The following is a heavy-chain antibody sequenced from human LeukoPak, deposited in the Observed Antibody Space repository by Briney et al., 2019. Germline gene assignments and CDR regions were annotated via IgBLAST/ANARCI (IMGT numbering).Heavy chain of an antibody. V-gene: IGHV1-69*13. Sequence: SVKVSCKASGYTFTGYYMHWVRQAPGQGLEWMGGIIPIFGTANYAQKFQGRVTITADESTSTAYMELSSLRSEDTAVYYCASARDYGDFTYWGQGTLVTVSS. CDR1: GYTFTGYY. J-gene: IGHJ4*02. CDR3: ASARDYGDFTY. CDR2: IIPIFGTA. D-gene: IGHD4-17*01.